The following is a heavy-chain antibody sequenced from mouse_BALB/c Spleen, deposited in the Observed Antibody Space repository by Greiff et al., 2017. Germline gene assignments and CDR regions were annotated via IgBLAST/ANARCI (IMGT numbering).Heavy chain of an antibody. CDR2: ISYSGST. CDR1: GYSITSEYA. J-gene: IGHJ4*01. CDR3: AREGYYGYYAMDY. V-gene: IGHV3-2*02. Sequence: EVKLMESGPGLVKPSQSLSLTCTVTGYSITSEYAWNWIRQFPGNKLEWMGYISYSGSTSYNPSLKSRISITRDTSKNQFFLQLNSVTTEDTATYYCAREGYYGYYAMDYWGQGTSVTVSS. D-gene: IGHD1-1*01.